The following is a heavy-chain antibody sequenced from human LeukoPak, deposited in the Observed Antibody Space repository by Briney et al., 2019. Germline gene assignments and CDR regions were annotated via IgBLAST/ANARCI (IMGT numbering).Heavy chain of an antibody. V-gene: IGHV1-18*01. CDR1: GYTFTSYG. Sequence: ASVKVSCKASGYTFTSYGISWVRQAPGQGLEWMGWISAYNGNTNYAQKLQGRVTMTTNTSTSTAYMELRSLRSDDTAGYYCARDPPVDIVATRYDHWGQGTLVTVSS. D-gene: IGHD5-12*01. CDR3: ARDPPVDIVATRYDH. J-gene: IGHJ4*02. CDR2: ISAYNGNT.